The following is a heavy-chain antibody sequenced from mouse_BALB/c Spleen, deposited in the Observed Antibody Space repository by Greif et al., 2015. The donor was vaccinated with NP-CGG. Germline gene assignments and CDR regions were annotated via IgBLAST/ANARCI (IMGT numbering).Heavy chain of an antibody. CDR2: IDPANGNT. V-gene: IGHV14-3*02. D-gene: IGHD2-1*01. CDR3: ARGTGNYLYYYAMDY. CDR1: GFNIKDTY. J-gene: IGHJ4*01. Sequence: EVQLQQSGAELVKPGASVKLSCTASGFNIKDTYMHWVKQRPEQGLEWIGRIDPANGNTKYDPKFQGKATITADTSSNTAYLQLSSLTSEDTAIYYCARGTGNYLYYYAMDYWGQGTSVTVSS.